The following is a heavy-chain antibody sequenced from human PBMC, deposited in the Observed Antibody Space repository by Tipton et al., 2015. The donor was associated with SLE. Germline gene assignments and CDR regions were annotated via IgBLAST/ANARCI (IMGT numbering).Heavy chain of an antibody. D-gene: IGHD1-26*01. Sequence: GLVKPSETLSLTCAVYGGSFSGYYWSWIRQPPGKGLEWIGEINHSGSTNYNPSLKSRVTISVDTSKNQFSLKLSSVTAADTAVYYCATLVGGDAFDIWGQGTMVTVSS. CDR3: ATLVGGDAFDI. CDR2: INHSGST. V-gene: IGHV4-34*01. J-gene: IGHJ3*02. CDR1: GGSFSGYY.